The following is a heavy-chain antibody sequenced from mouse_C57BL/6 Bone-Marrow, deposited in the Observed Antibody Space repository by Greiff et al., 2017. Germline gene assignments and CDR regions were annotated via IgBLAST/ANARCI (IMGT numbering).Heavy chain of an antibody. J-gene: IGHJ4*01. CDR3: ADYYGRPFDY. CDR1: GYTFTDYY. D-gene: IGHD1-1*01. Sequence: EVKLVESGPVLVKPGASVKMSCKASGYTFTDYYMNWVKQSHGKSLEWIGVINPYNGGTSYNQKFKGKATLTVDKSSSTAYMELNSLTSEDSAVYYCADYYGRPFDYWGQGTSVTVSS. CDR2: INPYNGGT. V-gene: IGHV1-19*01.